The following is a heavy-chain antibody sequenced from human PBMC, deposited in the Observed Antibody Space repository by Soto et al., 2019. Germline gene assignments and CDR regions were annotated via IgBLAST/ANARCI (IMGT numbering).Heavy chain of an antibody. V-gene: IGHV3-74*01. D-gene: IGHD6-13*01. CDR1: GFTFSSYW. CDR3: AREDFAAACGF. CDR2: IRSDGSST. J-gene: IGHJ4*02. Sequence: EVQLVESGGGLVQPGGSLRLSCAASGFTFSSYWMHWVRQAPGKGLVWVSRIRSDGSSTSYADSVKGRFTISRDNAKNTLYLQMNSLRADDTAVYYCAREDFAAACGFWGQGTLVTVSS.